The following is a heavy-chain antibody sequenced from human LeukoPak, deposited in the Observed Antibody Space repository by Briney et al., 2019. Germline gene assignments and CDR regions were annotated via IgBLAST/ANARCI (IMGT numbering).Heavy chain of an antibody. CDR2: IYYSGST. V-gene: IGHV4-39*01. D-gene: IGHD3-22*01. CDR3: ARGVVYYYDSSGYPLDY. CDR1: GGSISSSSYY. J-gene: IGHJ4*02. Sequence: PSETLSLTCTVSGGSISSSSYYWGWIRQPPGKGLEWIGSIYYSGSTYCNPSLKSRVTISVDTSKNQFSLKLSSVTAADTAVYYCARGVVYYYDSSGYPLDYWGQGTLVTASS.